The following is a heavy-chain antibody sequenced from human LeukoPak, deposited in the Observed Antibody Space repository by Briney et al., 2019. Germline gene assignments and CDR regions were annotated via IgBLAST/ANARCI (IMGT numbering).Heavy chain of an antibody. CDR2: INPSGGST. CDR1: GYTFTGYY. Sequence: ASVKVSCKASGYTFTGYYMHWVRQAPGQGLEWMGIINPSGGSTSYAQKFQGRVTMTRDTSTSTVYMELSSLRSEDTAVYYCARVGRGVRGVIMGPDDAFDIWGQGTMVTVSS. CDR3: ARVGRGVRGVIMGPDDAFDI. V-gene: IGHV1-46*01. D-gene: IGHD3-10*01. J-gene: IGHJ3*02.